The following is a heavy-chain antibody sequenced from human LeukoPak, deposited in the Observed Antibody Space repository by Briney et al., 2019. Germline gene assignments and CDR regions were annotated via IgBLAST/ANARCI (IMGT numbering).Heavy chain of an antibody. CDR3: AKDHSLLGVWFGELFN. D-gene: IGHD3-10*01. CDR1: GFTFSTYS. V-gene: IGHV3-30*02. CDR2: IRYDGSNK. J-gene: IGHJ4*02. Sequence: QPGESLRLSCAASGFTFSTYSMNWVRQAPGKGLEWVAFIRYDGSNKYYADSVKGRFTISRDNSKNTLDLQMNSLRAEDTAVYYCAKDHSLLGVWFGELFNWGQGTLVTVSS.